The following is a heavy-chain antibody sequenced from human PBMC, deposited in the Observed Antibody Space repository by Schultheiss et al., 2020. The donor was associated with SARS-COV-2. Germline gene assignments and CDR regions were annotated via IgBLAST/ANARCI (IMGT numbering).Heavy chain of an antibody. D-gene: IGHD1-7*01. V-gene: IGHV1-18*01. Sequence: ASVKVSCKASGGTFSSYAISWVRQAPGKGLEWMGWISAYNGNTNYAQKLQGRVTMTTDTSTSTAYMELSSLRSEDTAVYYCAKDLGATWPLEIDWNYGTNNWFDPWGQGTLVTVSS. CDR1: GGTFSSYA. CDR2: ISAYNGNT. CDR3: AKDLGATWPLEIDWNYGTNNWFDP. J-gene: IGHJ5*02.